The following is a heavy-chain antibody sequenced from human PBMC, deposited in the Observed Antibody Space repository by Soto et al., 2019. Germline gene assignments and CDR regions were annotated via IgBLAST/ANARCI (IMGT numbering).Heavy chain of an antibody. CDR1: TSTFLILS. D-gene: IGHD6-13*01. CDR2: TSPTRSYI. CDR3: AGESASGIAAAGPLDD. J-gene: IGHJ4*02. V-gene: IGHV3-21*01. Sequence: VSLRPSRPVSTSTFLILSIRCVSQAKKERLEWVSSTSPTRSYINYTGSMEGRPTISRDNAKGSLYLQMKSLRAEDTAVYYCAGESASGIAAAGPLDDWGQGTLVTVSS.